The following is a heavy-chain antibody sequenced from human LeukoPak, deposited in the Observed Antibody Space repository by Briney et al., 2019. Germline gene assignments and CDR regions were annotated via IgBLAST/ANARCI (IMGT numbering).Heavy chain of an antibody. CDR2: INHSGST. Sequence: SETLSLTCAVYGGSFSGYYWSWIRQPPGKGLEWIGEINHSGSTNYNPSLKSRVTISVDTSKNQFSLKLSSVTAADTAVYYCARRGRTRYGIVGALCDYWGQGTLATVSS. D-gene: IGHD1-26*01. CDR3: ARRGRTRYGIVGALCDY. CDR1: GGSFSGYY. V-gene: IGHV4-34*01. J-gene: IGHJ4*02.